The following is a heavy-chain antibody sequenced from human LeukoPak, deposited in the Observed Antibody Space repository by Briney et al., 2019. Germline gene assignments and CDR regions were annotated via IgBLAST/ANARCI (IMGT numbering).Heavy chain of an antibody. CDR1: GGSISSYY. Sequence: SETLSLTCTVSGGSISSYYWSWIRQPPGKGLEWIGYIYYSGSTNWNPSLKSRVTISVDTSKNQFSLKLSSVTAADTAVYYCARARSVLLWFGEFPPAAFDIWGQGTMVTVSS. J-gene: IGHJ3*02. CDR3: ARARSVLLWFGEFPPAAFDI. V-gene: IGHV4-59*01. D-gene: IGHD3-10*01. CDR2: IYYSGST.